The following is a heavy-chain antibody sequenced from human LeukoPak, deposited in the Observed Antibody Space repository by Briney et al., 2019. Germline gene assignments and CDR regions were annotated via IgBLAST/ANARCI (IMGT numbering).Heavy chain of an antibody. V-gene: IGHV3-30*18. CDR2: ISYDGSNK. Sequence: PGRSLRLSCAASGYTFSNYGMHWVRQAPGKGLEWVAVISYDGSNKFYADSVKGRFTISRDNSKSTLSLQMNSLRAEDAAVYYCAKERYTTTWYDEWGQGTLVTVSS. CDR3: AKERYTTTWYDE. D-gene: IGHD1-14*01. CDR1: GYTFSNYG. J-gene: IGHJ5*02.